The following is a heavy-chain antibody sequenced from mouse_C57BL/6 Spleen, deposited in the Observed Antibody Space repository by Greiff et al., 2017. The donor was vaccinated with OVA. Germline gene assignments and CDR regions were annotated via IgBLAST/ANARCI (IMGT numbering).Heavy chain of an antibody. CDR1: GYAFSSSW. D-gene: IGHD2-4*01. V-gene: IGHV1-82*01. J-gene: IGHJ3*01. CDR2: ISPGDGDT. CDR3: ARSDYGAY. Sequence: VQLQQPGPELVKPGASVKISCKASGYAFSSSWMNWVKQRPGKGLEWIGRISPGDGDTNYNGKFKGKATLTADKSSSTAYMQLSSLTSEDSAVYFLARSDYGAYWGQGTLVTVSA.